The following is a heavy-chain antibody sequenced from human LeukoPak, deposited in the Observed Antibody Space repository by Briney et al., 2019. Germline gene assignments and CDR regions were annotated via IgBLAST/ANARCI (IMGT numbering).Heavy chain of an antibody. CDR3: ARGAARLSYYYYMDV. J-gene: IGHJ6*03. CDR1: GYTFTSYD. V-gene: IGHV1-8*03. D-gene: IGHD6-6*01. CDR2: MNPNSGNT. Sequence: GASVKVSCKASGYTFTSYDINWVRQATGQGLEWMGWMNPNSGNTGYAQKFQGRVTITRNTSISTAYMELSSLRSEDTAVYYRARGAARLSYYYYMDVWGKGTTVTVSS.